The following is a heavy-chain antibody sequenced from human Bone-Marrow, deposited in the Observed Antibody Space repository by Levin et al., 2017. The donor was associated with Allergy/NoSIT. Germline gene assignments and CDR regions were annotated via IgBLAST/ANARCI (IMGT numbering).Heavy chain of an antibody. J-gene: IGHJ4*02. Sequence: SQTLSLTCAISGDSFSSDSAAWNWIRQSPSRGLEWLGRTYYRSKWYNDYAVSVKSRITINPDTSKNQFSLQLNSVTPEDTAVYYCARSPEYYYDSSGYYYSYFDYWGQGTLVTVSS. CDR3: ARSPEYYYDSSGYYYSYFDY. CDR2: TYYRSKWYN. V-gene: IGHV6-1*01. CDR1: GDSFSSDSAA. D-gene: IGHD3-22*01.